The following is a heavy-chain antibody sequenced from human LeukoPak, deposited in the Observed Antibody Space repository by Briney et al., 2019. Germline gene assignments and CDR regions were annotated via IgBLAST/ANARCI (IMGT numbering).Heavy chain of an antibody. V-gene: IGHV3-23*01. Sequence: PGGFLRLSCAASGFTFSSYALIWVPQAPGKGLEWVSAISDSGGSTYYADSVKGRFTISRDNSKNTLYLQMNSLRAEDTAVYYCAKKSIAVAGTGLTIYFDYWGQGTLVTVSS. D-gene: IGHD6-19*01. J-gene: IGHJ4*02. CDR3: AKKSIAVAGTGLTIYFDY. CDR2: ISDSGGST. CDR1: GFTFSSYA.